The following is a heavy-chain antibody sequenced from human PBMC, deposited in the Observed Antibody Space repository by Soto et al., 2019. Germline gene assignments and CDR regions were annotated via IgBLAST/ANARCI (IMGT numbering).Heavy chain of an antibody. CDR3: ASPSGYDSSGYGMDV. D-gene: IGHD3-22*01. CDR2: ISYDGSNK. Sequence: PGGSLRLSCAASGFTFSSYAMHWVRQAPGQGLEWVAVISYDGSNKYYAASVRGRFTLSRDNAKNSLYLQMNSLRAEDTAVYYCASPSGYDSSGYGMDVWGQGTTVTVSS. J-gene: IGHJ6*02. V-gene: IGHV3-30-3*01. CDR1: GFTFSSYA.